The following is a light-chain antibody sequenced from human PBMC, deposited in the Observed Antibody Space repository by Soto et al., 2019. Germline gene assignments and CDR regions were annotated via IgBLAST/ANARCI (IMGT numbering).Light chain of an antibody. V-gene: IGKV3D-15*01. CDR3: QQYDDWPWT. CDR1: QSVNSN. J-gene: IGKJ1*01. CDR2: GIS. Sequence: EIVMTQSPATLSVSPGERATLSCRASQSVNSNYLAWYQQKPGQAPRLLIYGISKRATDIPDRFSGSGSGTEFTLSISSLQSEDFAVYYCQQYDDWPWTFGHGTKVDNK.